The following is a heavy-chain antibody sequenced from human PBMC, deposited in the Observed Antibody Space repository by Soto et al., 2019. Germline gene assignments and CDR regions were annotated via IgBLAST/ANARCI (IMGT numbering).Heavy chain of an antibody. CDR3: ATSRPWGELRAGWFDP. CDR2: IYYSGST. D-gene: IGHD3-16*01. CDR1: GGSISSSSYY. Sequence: QLQLQESGPGLVKPSETLSLTCTVSGGSISSSSYYWDWIRQPPGKGLEWIGSIYYSGSTSYNPSLKRRVTISVDTSLHQFSLKLSSVTAADTAVYFCATSRPWGELRAGWFDPWGQGTLVTVSS. V-gene: IGHV4-39*01. J-gene: IGHJ5*02.